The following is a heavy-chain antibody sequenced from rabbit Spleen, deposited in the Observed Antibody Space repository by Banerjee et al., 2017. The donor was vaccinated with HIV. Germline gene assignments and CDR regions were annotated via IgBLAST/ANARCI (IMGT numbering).Heavy chain of an antibody. J-gene: IGHJ4*01. CDR3: VREVAAKFNL. V-gene: IGHV1S47*01. D-gene: IGHD4-1*01. CDR1: GFDFSTYG. Sequence: QEQLVESGGGLVQPGGSLKLSCKASGFDFSTYGVSWVRQAPGKGLEWIGYIDPVFGITCYASWVNGRFTISSQNGQNTLYLQLNSLTAADTAAYFCVREVAAKFNLWGPGTLVTVS. CDR2: IDPVFGIT.